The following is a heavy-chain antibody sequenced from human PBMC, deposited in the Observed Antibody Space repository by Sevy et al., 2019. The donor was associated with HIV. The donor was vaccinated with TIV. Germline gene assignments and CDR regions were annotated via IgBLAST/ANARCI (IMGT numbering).Heavy chain of an antibody. V-gene: IGHV3-7*01. J-gene: IGHJ4*02. D-gene: IGHD2-21*01. CDR3: TRELWPGDY. CDR2: IYQDGSQE. CDR1: GFSFSDYY. Sequence: GGYLRLSCAASGFSFSDYYMGWVRQAPGKGLEWVANIYQDGSQENYVDSVKGRFTISRDNAKNSVYLQMNSLRVDDTGIYYCTRELWPGDYWGQGTLVTVSS.